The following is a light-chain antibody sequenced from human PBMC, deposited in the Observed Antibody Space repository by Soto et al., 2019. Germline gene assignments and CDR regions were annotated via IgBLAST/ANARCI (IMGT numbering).Light chain of an antibody. V-gene: IGKV3-20*01. CDR3: QEHASI. CDR1: QNLGDGR. Sequence: VLTQSPGTLSLSPGERATLSCRANQNLGDGRLAWYQQKPGQPPTLLIYDASTRATGIPDRFSGSGSGTDFTLTISRLEPEDFSVYYCQEHASIFGQGTRLESK. J-gene: IGKJ5*01. CDR2: DAS.